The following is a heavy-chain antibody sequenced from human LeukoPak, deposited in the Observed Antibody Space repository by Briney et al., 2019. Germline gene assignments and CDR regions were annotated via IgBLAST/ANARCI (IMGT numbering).Heavy chain of an antibody. CDR3: ARDGDSGSYQYYFDY. D-gene: IGHD1-26*01. Sequence: ASVKVSCTVSGDAFTSFHMHSVRQSPGHVLEWMRIINPSGGSTSYAQKFQGRVTMTRDTSTSTVYMELSSLRSEDTAVYYCARDGDSGSYQYYFDYWGQGTLVTVSS. CDR1: GDAFTSFH. V-gene: IGHV1-46*01. CDR2: INPSGGST. J-gene: IGHJ4*02.